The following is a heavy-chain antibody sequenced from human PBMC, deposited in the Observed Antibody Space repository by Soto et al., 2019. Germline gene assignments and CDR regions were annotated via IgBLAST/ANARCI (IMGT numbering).Heavy chain of an antibody. Sequence: ASVKVSCKASGYTFTSYYTHWVRQAPGQGLEWMGIINPSGGSTSYAQKFQGRVTMTWDTSTSTVYMELSSLRSEDTAVYYCAMVARPSWFDPWGQGTLVTVSS. CDR2: INPSGGST. CDR3: AMVARPSWFDP. D-gene: IGHD6-6*01. CDR1: GYTFTSYY. V-gene: IGHV1-46*03. J-gene: IGHJ5*02.